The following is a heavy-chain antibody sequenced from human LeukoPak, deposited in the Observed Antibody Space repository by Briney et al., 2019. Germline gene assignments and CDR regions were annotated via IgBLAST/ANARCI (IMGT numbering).Heavy chain of an antibody. V-gene: IGHV4-34*08. D-gene: IGHD2-2*02. J-gene: IGHJ4*02. CDR1: GFTFSSYA. CDR2: INHSGST. CDR3: ATSQTYCSSTSCYTGGWNY. Sequence: PGGSLRLSCAASGFTFSSYAMGWVRQPPGKGLEWIGEINHSGSTNYNPSLKSRVTISVDKSKNQFSLKLSSVTAADTAVYYCATSQTYCSSTSCYTGGWNYWGQGTLVTVSS.